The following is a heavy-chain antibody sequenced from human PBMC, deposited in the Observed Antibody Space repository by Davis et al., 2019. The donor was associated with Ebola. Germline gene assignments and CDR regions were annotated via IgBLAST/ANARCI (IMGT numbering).Heavy chain of an antibody. CDR3: ARDPLKGYDFWSGYFDY. CDR2: INAGNGNT. V-gene: IGHV1-3*01. Sequence: ASVTVSCKASGYTFTSYAMHWVRQAPGQRLEWLGWINAGNGNTKYSQKFQGRVTITSDKSTSTAYMELSSLRSEDTAVYYCARDPLKGYDFWSGYFDYWGQGTLVTVSS. CDR1: GYTFTSYA. J-gene: IGHJ4*02. D-gene: IGHD3-3*01.